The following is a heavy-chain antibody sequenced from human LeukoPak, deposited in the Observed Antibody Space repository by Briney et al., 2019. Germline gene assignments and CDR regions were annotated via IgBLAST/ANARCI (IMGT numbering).Heavy chain of an antibody. D-gene: IGHD1-26*01. V-gene: IGHV3-9*01. CDR2: ISWNSGSI. CDR3: AKDFSGSSRYYSDY. Sequence: GGSLRLSCAASGFTFSSYSMNWVRQAPGKGLEWVSGISWNSGSIGYADSVKGRFTISRDNAKNSLYLQMNSLRAEDTALYYCAKDFSGSSRYYSDYWGQGTLVTVSS. CDR1: GFTFSSYS. J-gene: IGHJ4*02.